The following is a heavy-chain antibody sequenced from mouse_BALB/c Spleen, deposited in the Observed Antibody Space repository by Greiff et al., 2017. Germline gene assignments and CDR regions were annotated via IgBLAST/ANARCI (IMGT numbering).Heavy chain of an antibody. CDR2: IDPENGDT. V-gene: IGHV14-4*02. CDR3: KETGAGAWFAY. Sequence: EVQLQQSGAELVRSGASVKLSCTASGFNINDYYMHWVKQRPEQGLEWIGWIDPENGDTEYAPKFQGKATMTADTSSNTAYLQLSSLTSEDTAVYYCKETGAGAWFAYWGQGTLVTVSA. CDR1: GFNINDYY. D-gene: IGHD4-1*01. J-gene: IGHJ3*01.